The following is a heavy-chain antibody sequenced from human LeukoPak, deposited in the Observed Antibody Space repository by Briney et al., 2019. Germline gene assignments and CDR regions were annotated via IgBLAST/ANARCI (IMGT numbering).Heavy chain of an antibody. J-gene: IGHJ6*02. CDR3: ARDRIRLWKLYYYYGMDV. D-gene: IGHD5-18*01. CDR1: GGSISGYS. CDR2: IFYIGST. Sequence: SETLSLTCTASGGSISGYSWSWIRQPPGKGLEWIGHIFYIGSTNYNPSLKSRVTISVDTSKNQFSLKLSSVTAADTAVYYCARDRIRLWKLYYYYGMDVWGQGTTVTVSS. V-gene: IGHV4-59*12.